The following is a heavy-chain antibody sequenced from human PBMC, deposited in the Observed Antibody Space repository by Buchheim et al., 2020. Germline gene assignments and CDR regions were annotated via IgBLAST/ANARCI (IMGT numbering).Heavy chain of an antibody. CDR2: VYYSGYT. J-gene: IGHJ5*02. CDR1: GGSVSSSSYY. Sequence: QLQLQESGPGLVKPSETLSLTCTFSGGSVSSSSYYWGWIRQPPGKGLEWIGTVYYSGYTYYNPSLKSRVTISVDTSKNQFSLKLSSVTAADTAVYYWARLILTGSRNKVGWFDPWGQGTL. V-gene: IGHV4-39*01. CDR3: ARLILTGSRNKVGWFDP. D-gene: IGHD3-9*01.